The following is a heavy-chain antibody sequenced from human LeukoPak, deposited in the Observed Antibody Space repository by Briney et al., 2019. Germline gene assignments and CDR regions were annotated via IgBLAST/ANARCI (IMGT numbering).Heavy chain of an antibody. CDR3: AKEGQSSSWANDAFDI. D-gene: IGHD6-13*01. V-gene: IGHV3-23*01. Sequence: GGSLRLSCAASGFTFSSYAMSWVRQAPGKGLEWVSAISGSGGSTYYADSVKGRFTISRDNSKNTLYLQMNSLRAEDTGVYYCAKEGQSSSWANDAFDIWSQGTVVTVSS. CDR1: GFTFSSYA. CDR2: ISGSGGST. J-gene: IGHJ3*02.